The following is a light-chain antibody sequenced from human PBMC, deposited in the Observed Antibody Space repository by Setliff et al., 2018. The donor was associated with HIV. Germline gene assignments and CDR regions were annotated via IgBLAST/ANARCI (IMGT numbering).Light chain of an antibody. V-gene: IGLV2-14*01. CDR3: SSYVRGGSYV. CDR2: AVS. J-gene: IGLJ1*01. Sequence: QSVLTQPASVSGSPGQSITISCTGTSSDVGGYNHVSWYQQHPGKVPKLMIYAVSNRPSGVSSRFSASKSGNTASPTISGLQDEDEADYYCSSYVRGGSYVFGTGTKVTVL. CDR1: SSDVGGYNH.